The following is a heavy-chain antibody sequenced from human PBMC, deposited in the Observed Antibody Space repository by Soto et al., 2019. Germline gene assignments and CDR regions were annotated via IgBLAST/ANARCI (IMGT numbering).Heavy chain of an antibody. J-gene: IGHJ4*02. CDR2: ISSSSSYI. CDR3: ARDRRHSVAAGTDY. CDR1: GFTFSSYS. D-gene: IGHD6-13*01. V-gene: IGHV3-21*01. Sequence: PGGSLRLSCAASGFTFSSYSMNWVRQAPGKGLEWVSSISSSSSYIYYADSVKGRFTISRDNAKNSLYLQMNSLRAEDTAVYYCARDRRHSVAAGTDYWGQGTLVTVSS.